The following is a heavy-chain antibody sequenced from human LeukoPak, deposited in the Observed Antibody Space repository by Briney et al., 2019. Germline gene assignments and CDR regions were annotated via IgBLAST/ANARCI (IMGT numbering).Heavy chain of an antibody. CDR2: ISGSGGST. CDR3: AKYPDCSSTSCYYYYYYMDV. V-gene: IGHV3-23*01. D-gene: IGHD2-2*01. Sequence: GGSLRLSCAASGFTFSSYAMSWVRQAPGKGLEWVSAISGSGGSTYYADSVKGRFTISRDNSKNTLYLQMNSLRAEDTAVYYCAKYPDCSSTSCYYYYYYMDVWGKGTTVTVSS. J-gene: IGHJ6*03. CDR1: GFTFSSYA.